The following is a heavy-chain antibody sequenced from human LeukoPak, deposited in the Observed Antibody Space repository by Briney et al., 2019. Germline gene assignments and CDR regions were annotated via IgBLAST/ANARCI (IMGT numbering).Heavy chain of an antibody. CDR2: ISAYNGNT. CDR3: ARTVYYYYGMDV. CDR1: GYTLTEMS. J-gene: IGHJ6*02. Sequence: GASVKVSCKVSGYTLTEMSIHWVRQAPGQGLEWMGWISAYNGNTNYAQKLQGRVTMTTDTSTSTAYMELRSLRSDDTAVYYCARTVYYYYGMDVWGQGTTVTVSS. V-gene: IGHV1-18*01.